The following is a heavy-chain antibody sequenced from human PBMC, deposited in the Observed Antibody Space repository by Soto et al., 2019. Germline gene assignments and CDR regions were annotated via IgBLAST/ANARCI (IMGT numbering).Heavy chain of an antibody. CDR1: GGTFSSYA. J-gene: IGHJ6*02. Sequence: SVKVSCKASGGTFSSYAISWVRQAPGQGLEWMGVIIPISGTANYAQKFQGRVTITADESTSTAYMDLSSLRSEDTAVYYCARSQGSSTSLEIYYYYYYGMDVWGQGTTVTVSS. CDR3: ARSQGSSTSLEIYYYYYYGMDV. D-gene: IGHD2-2*01. V-gene: IGHV1-69*13. CDR2: IIPISGTA.